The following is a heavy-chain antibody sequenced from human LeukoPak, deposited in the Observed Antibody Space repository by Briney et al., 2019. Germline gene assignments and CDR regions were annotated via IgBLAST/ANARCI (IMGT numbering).Heavy chain of an antibody. V-gene: IGHV3-23*01. CDR2: ISISGTKT. D-gene: IGHD4-17*01. CDR1: GFTFSNHW. Sequence: GGSLRLSCAASGFTFSNHWMHWVRQAPGKGLEWVSAISISGTKTYYADSVKGRFTIFRDNSKNTLYLQMYSLRAEDTAVYYCANEIRPNDYWGQGTLVTVSS. CDR3: ANEIRPNDY. J-gene: IGHJ4*02.